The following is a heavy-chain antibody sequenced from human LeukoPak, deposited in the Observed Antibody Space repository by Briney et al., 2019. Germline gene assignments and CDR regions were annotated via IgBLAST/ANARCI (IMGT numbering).Heavy chain of an antibody. V-gene: IGHV3-23*01. Sequence: PGGSLRLSCAASGFTFSSYAMSWVRQASGKGLEWVSAISAGGSTYYADSVKGRFTISRDNSRNTLYLQMNSLRAEDTGVYYCAKRGQYYYDSSGYYYQDWGQGTLVIVSS. CDR1: GFTFSSYA. CDR2: ISAGGST. CDR3: AKRGQYYYDSSGYYYQD. J-gene: IGHJ4*02. D-gene: IGHD3-22*01.